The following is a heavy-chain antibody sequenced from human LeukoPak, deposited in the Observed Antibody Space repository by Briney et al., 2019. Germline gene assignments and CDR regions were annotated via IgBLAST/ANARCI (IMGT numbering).Heavy chain of an antibody. V-gene: IGHV3-30*02. CDR2: IRYDGSNK. D-gene: IGHD2-2*01. CDR1: GFTFSSYG. Sequence: GGSLRLSRAASGFTFSSYGMHWVRQAPGKGLEWVAFIRYDGSNKYYADSVKGRFTISRDNSKNTLYLQMNSLRAEDTAVYYCANELGSTSFLGYYFDYWGQGTLVTVSS. J-gene: IGHJ4*02. CDR3: ANELGSTSFLGYYFDY.